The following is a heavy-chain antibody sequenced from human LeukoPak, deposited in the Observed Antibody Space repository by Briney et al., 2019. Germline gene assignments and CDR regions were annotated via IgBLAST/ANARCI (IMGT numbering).Heavy chain of an antibody. V-gene: IGHV3-21*04. CDR2: ISRSSTYT. D-gene: IGHD3-22*01. Sequence: PGGSLRLSCAASGFTFSYYSMNWVRQSPGKGLEWVSSISRSSTYTYYADSLKGRIAISRDNSKNSLYLQMNSLRVEDTAVYYCAKGLNYDNSGYLTLFDYWGQGTLVTVSS. CDR1: GFTFSYYS. J-gene: IGHJ4*02. CDR3: AKGLNYDNSGYLTLFDY.